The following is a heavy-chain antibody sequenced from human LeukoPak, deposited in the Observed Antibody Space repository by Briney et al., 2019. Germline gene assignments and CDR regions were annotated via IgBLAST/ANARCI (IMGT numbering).Heavy chain of an antibody. Sequence: PGGSLRLSCPASGFIFSSYWMTWVRQAPGKGLEWVANIQQGGSEKHYVDSVKGRFTISRDNAKNSLYLQTNSLRAEDTAVYYCARVRGGYYFDYWGQGTLVTVSS. CDR2: IQQGGSEK. CDR1: GFIFSSYW. V-gene: IGHV3-7*04. J-gene: IGHJ4*02. D-gene: IGHD5-24*01. CDR3: ARVRGGYYFDY.